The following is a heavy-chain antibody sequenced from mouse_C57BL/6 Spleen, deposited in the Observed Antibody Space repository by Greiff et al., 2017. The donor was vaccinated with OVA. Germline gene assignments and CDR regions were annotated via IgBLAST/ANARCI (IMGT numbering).Heavy chain of an antibody. V-gene: IGHV1-54*01. J-gene: IGHJ2*01. Sequence: QVQLQQSGAELVRPGTSVKVSCKASGYAFTNYLIEWVKQRPGQGLEWIGVINPGSGGTNYNEKFKGKATLTADKSSSTAYMQLSSLTSEDSAVYFCARSPGGDYWGQGTTLTVSS. CDR3: ARSPGGDY. CDR1: GYAFTNYL. CDR2: INPGSGGT.